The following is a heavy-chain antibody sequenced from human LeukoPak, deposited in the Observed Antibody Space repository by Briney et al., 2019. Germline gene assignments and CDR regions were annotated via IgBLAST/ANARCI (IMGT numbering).Heavy chain of an antibody. Sequence: SVKVSCKASGYTFTSYAISWVRQAPGQGLEWMGGIIPMFGTANYAQKFQGRVTITADEPTSTAYMELSSLRSEDTAVYYCARALSGSYFDFLNWFDPWGQGTLVTVSS. CDR3: ARALSGSYFDFLNWFDP. CDR1: GYTFTSYA. V-gene: IGHV1-69*13. CDR2: IIPMFGTA. J-gene: IGHJ5*02. D-gene: IGHD1-26*01.